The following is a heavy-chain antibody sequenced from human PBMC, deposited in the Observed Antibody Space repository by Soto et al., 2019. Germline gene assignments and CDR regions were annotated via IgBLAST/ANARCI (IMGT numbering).Heavy chain of an antibody. J-gene: IGHJ4*02. Sequence: GGSLRLSCAASGFTFSSYAMTWVRQAPGKGLEWVSAISDSGGATYYADSVKGRFTISRDKSKNTLYLQMNTPRAEDTAVYYCAKRAASIAVAGSYFDYWGQGALVTVSS. CDR1: GFTFSSYA. V-gene: IGHV3-23*01. CDR2: ISDSGGAT. CDR3: AKRAASIAVAGSYFDY. D-gene: IGHD6-19*01.